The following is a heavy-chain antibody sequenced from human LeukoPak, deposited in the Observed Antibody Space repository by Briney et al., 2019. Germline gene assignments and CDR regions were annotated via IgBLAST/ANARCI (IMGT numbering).Heavy chain of an antibody. Sequence: ASVKVSCKASGYTFTSYDINWVRQATGQGLEWMGWMNPNSGNTGYAQKFQGGVTMTRNTSISTAYMELSSLRSEDTAVYYCARGRRGVVVPAASNYYYYMDVWGKGTTVTVSS. V-gene: IGHV1-8*01. J-gene: IGHJ6*03. CDR3: ARGRRGVVVPAASNYYYYMDV. CDR1: GYTFTSYD. CDR2: MNPNSGNT. D-gene: IGHD2-2*01.